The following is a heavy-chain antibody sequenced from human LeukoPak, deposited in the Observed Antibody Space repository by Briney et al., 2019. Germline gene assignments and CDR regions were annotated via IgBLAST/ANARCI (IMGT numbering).Heavy chain of an antibody. Sequence: GGSLRLSCAASGFTFSDAWMTWVRQAPGRGLVWVSRISSDGTSPSYADSVKGRFTLSRDNAKNTVYLQMNSLRAEDTAVYYCARSREPGRDGDYWGQGTLVTVSS. J-gene: IGHJ4*02. V-gene: IGHV3-74*01. CDR1: GFTFSDAW. CDR3: ARSREPGRDGDY. CDR2: ISSDGTSP. D-gene: IGHD5-24*01.